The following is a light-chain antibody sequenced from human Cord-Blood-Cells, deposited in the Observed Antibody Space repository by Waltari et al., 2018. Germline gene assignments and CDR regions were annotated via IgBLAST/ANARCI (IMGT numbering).Light chain of an antibody. Sequence: DIQMTQSPSSLSASVGDRVTITCRASQSISSYLNWYQQKPGKAPKLLIYAASSLQSGGPSRFRGSGSGTYFTLTISCLQLEDFATYYCQQSYSTPLTFGGGTKVEIK. CDR2: AAS. V-gene: IGKV1-39*01. CDR1: QSISSY. J-gene: IGKJ4*01. CDR3: QQSYSTPLT.